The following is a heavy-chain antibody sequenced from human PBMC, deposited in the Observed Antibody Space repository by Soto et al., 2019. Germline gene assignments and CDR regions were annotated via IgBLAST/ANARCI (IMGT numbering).Heavy chain of an antibody. CDR2: ISGGGDAA. CDR1: GFTFINYA. CDR3: VRKILGSTTRPNYWYFDL. D-gene: IGHD7-27*01. J-gene: IGHJ2*01. Sequence: EVQVLESGGGLVQPGGSLRLSCAGSGFTFINYAMNWVRQAPGKGLEWVSSISGGGDAAFFPDSVRGRFTISRDNSKNTVTLQMNSLGVDDTAVYYCVRKILGSTTRPNYWYFDLWGRGTLVTVSS. V-gene: IGHV3-23*01.